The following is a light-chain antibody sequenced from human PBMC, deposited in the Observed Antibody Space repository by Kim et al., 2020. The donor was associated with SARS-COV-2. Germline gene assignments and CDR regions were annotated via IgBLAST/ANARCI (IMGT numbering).Light chain of an antibody. Sequence: DVQMTQSPSSLSASVGGRVTITCQASQDINKYLNWYQQKPGKAPKLLIYDASNLQTGVPSRFRGSGSGTDFTLTISSLQPEDVATYYCQQYDDLLTFGGGTKVDIK. CDR3: QQYDDLLT. CDR1: QDINKY. V-gene: IGKV1-33*01. CDR2: DAS. J-gene: IGKJ4*01.